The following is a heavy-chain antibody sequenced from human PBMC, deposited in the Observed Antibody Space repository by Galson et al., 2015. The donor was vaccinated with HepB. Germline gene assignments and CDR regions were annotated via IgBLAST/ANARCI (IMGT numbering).Heavy chain of an antibody. D-gene: IGHD3-16*02. V-gene: IGHV1-69*13. CDR1: GGTFSSYA. CDR2: IIPIFGTA. Sequence: SVKVSCKASGGTFSSYAISWVRQAPGQGLEWMGGIIPIFGTANYAQKFQGRVTITADESTSTAYMELSSLRSEDTAVYYCARDPAWGGHLGELSWAFDIWGQGTMVTVSS. CDR3: ARDPAWGGHLGELSWAFDI. J-gene: IGHJ3*02.